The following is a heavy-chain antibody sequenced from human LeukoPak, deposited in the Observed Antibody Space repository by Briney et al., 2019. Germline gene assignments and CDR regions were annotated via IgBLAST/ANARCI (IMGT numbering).Heavy chain of an antibody. CDR3: ARDLGGDGYNRYYYYYYYMDV. D-gene: IGHD5-24*01. Sequence: GSVKVSCKASGYTFTSYGISWVRQAPGQGLEWMGWISAYNGNTNYAQKLQGRVTMTTDTSTSTAYMELRSLRSDDTAVYYCARDLGGDGYNRYYYYYYYMDVWGKGTTVTVSS. J-gene: IGHJ6*03. V-gene: IGHV1-18*01. CDR1: GYTFTSYG. CDR2: ISAYNGNT.